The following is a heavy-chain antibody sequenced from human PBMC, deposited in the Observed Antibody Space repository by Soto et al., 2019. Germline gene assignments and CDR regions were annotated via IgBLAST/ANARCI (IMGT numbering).Heavy chain of an antibody. V-gene: IGHV3-33*01. CDR2: IWYDGSNK. Sequence: PGGSLRLSCAASGFTFSSYGMHWVRQAPGKVLEWVAVIWYDGSNKYYADSVKGRFTISRGNSKNTLYLQMNSLRAEDTAVYYCAREIRSGWYGGYFDYWGQGTLVTVSS. CDR3: AREIRSGWYGGYFDY. CDR1: GFTFSSYG. J-gene: IGHJ4*02. D-gene: IGHD6-19*01.